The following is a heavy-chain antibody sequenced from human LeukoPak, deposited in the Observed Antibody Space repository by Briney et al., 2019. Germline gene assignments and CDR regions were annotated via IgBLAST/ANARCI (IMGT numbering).Heavy chain of an antibody. J-gene: IGHJ6*02. CDR3: ARVTGTKYIYYYYGMDV. CDR2: IYHSGST. V-gene: IGHV4-30-2*01. Sequence: SETLSLTCAVSGGSISSGGYSWSWIRQPPGKGLEWIGYIYHSGSTYYNPSLKSRVTISVDRSKNQFSLKLSSVTAADTVVYYCARVTGTKYIYYYYGMDVWGQGTTVTVSS. D-gene: IGHD1-1*01. CDR1: GGSISSGGYS.